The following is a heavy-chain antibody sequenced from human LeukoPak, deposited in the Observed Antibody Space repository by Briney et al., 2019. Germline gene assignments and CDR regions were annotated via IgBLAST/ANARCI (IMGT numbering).Heavy chain of an antibody. V-gene: IGHV3-74*01. CDR1: GFTFSSYW. J-gene: IGHJ6*03. Sequence: GGSLRLSCAASGFTFSSYWMHWVRQAPGKGLVWVSRINSDGSSTSYADSVKGRFTISRDNAKNSLYLQMNSLRAEDTAVYYCAREPVYGERIYYMDVWGKGTTVTISS. CDR3: AREPVYGERIYYMDV. CDR2: INSDGSST. D-gene: IGHD4-17*01.